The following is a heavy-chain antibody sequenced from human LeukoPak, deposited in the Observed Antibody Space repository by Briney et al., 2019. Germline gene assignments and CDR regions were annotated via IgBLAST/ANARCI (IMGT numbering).Heavy chain of an antibody. CDR1: GGSFISYY. CDR2: VYTSGST. J-gene: IGHJ4*02. CDR3: ARLLTVSQFDY. D-gene: IGHD7-27*01. Sequence: PSETLSLTCTASGGSFISYYWSWIRQPPGKGLEWIGYVYTSGSTNYNPSLKSRVTISVDTSKNQFSLKLSSVTAADTAVYYCARLLTVSQFDYWGQGSLVTVSS. V-gene: IGHV4-4*09.